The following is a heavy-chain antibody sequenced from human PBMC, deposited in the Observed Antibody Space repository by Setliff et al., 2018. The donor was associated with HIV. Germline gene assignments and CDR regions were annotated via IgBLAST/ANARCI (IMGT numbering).Heavy chain of an antibody. CDR2: IISILDIT. CDR3: AGPRGDEAFDV. CDR1: GGTSSTHA. V-gene: IGHV1-69*10. D-gene: IGHD3-10*01. J-gene: IGHJ3*01. Sequence: SVKVSCKASGGTSSTHAINWVRLAPGQGLEWMGQIISILDITSYTQKLQGRVSITADKPTSTFYMELSDLTSADTAVYYCAGPRGDEAFDVWGQGTKVT.